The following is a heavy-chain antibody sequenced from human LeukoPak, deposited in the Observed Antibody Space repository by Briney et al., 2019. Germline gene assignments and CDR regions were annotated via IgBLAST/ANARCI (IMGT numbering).Heavy chain of an antibody. CDR1: GGSIASSSYY. CDR2: IYYTGST. Sequence: SETLSLTCTVSGGSIASSSYYWVWIRQPPGKGLEWIGSIYYTGSTYYNPSLESRVTISVDTSNNQFSLNLASVTAADTAVYYCARGRAAAAYFDYWGQGTLVTVSS. CDR3: ARGRAAAAYFDY. V-gene: IGHV4-39*07. J-gene: IGHJ4*02. D-gene: IGHD6-13*01.